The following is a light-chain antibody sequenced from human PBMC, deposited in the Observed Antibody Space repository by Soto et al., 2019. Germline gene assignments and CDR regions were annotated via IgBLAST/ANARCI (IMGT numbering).Light chain of an antibody. V-gene: IGKV1-33*01. CDR2: AAA. Sequence: DIQMTQSPSSLSAFVGDRVTITCQASQDIYNSLNWYQQKPGKAPKLLIYAAANLDTGVPSRFRGSGSGTDFTFAISSLQPEDIATYYCQHYDNLPPTFGPGTKVDIK. CDR3: QHYDNLPPT. CDR1: QDIYNS. J-gene: IGKJ3*01.